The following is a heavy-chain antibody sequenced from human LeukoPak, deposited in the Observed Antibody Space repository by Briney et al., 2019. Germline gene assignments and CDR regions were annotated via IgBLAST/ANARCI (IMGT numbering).Heavy chain of an antibody. V-gene: IGHV3-23*01. Sequence: GGSLRLSCAASGFRFSSYAMSWVRQAPGKGLEWVSAISGSGGSTYYADSVKGRFTIPRDISKNTLFLQMNSLRAEDTAIYYCAKYLCGGGNCYSGYYFDYWGQGTLVTVSS. CDR1: GFRFSSYA. CDR2: ISGSGGST. CDR3: AKYLCGGGNCYSGYYFDY. J-gene: IGHJ4*02. D-gene: IGHD2-15*01.